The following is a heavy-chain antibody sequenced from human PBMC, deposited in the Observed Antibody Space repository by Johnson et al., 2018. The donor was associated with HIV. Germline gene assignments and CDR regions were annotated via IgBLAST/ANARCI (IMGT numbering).Heavy chain of an antibody. Sequence: VQLVESGGGVVQPGRSLRLSCAASGFTFSTYAMHWVRQAPGKGLEWVAIISYDGSNKYYADSVKGRFTISRDNSKNTLYLQMNSLRAGDTAVYYCASIDPSVAFDIWGQGTMVIVSS. CDR2: ISYDGSNK. CDR1: GFTFSTYA. V-gene: IGHV3-30*04. CDR3: ASIDPSVAFDI. J-gene: IGHJ3*02.